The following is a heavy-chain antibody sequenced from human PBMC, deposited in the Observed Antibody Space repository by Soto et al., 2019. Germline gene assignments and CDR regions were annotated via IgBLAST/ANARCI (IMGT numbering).Heavy chain of an antibody. CDR1: GFTFSNYA. CDR3: AKRTSGWYFDY. D-gene: IGHD6-19*01. Sequence: EVQLLESGGNLVQPGGSLRLSCAASGFTFSNYAMSWVRQAPGKGLEWVSVISGSGDRTYYADSVKGRFTISRDNSKNTLYLHMNSLRAEDPAVYYCAKRTSGWYFDYWGQGTLVTVSS. CDR2: ISGSGDRT. J-gene: IGHJ4*02. V-gene: IGHV3-23*01.